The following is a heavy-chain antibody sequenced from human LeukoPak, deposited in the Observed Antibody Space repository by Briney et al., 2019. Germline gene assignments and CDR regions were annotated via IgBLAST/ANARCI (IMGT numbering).Heavy chain of an antibody. V-gene: IGHV4-39*07. CDR3: ARAFRESFFDY. Sequence: SETLSLTCTVSGGSISTSNYYWGWIRQPPGKGLEWIGTIYHGGRTDYNPSLKSRGTISEDTSKNQFSLKLSSVTAADTAVYYCARAFRESFFDYWGQGTLVTVSS. CDR2: IYHGGRT. J-gene: IGHJ4*02. CDR1: GGSISTSNYY.